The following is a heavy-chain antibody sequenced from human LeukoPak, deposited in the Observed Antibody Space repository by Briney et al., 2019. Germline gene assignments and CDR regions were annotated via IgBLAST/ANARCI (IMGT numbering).Heavy chain of an antibody. CDR3: ARRTGWYWGYYFDY. CDR1: GESFSGYS. D-gene: IGHD6-19*01. Sequence: SETLSLTCAVYGESFSGYSWSWFRQPPGKGLEWIGEVIHGGSSNYNPSLKSRVTISMHTSKNQFSLNLTSVTAADTAFYYCARRTGWYWGYYFDYWGQGTLVTVSS. CDR2: VIHGGSS. J-gene: IGHJ4*02. V-gene: IGHV4-34*12.